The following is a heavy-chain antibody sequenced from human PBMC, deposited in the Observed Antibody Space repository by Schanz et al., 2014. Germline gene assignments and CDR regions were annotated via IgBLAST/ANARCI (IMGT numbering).Heavy chain of an antibody. CDR2: VIPMLGIT. D-gene: IGHD6-13*01. CDR1: GYTFTGYY. J-gene: IGHJ4*02. Sequence: QVQLVQSGAEVKKPGASVKVSCKASGYTFTGYYMHWVRQAPGQGLEWMGGVIPMLGITNYAERFQGRVTITADTSTAYMELSSLRSDDTALYYCARDRQNIASPATGFDSWGQGTLVTVSS. CDR3: ARDRQNIASPATGFDS. V-gene: IGHV1-2*02.